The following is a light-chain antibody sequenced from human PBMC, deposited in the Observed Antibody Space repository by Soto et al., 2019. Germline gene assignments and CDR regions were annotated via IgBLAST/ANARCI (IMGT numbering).Light chain of an antibody. V-gene: IGLV2-14*01. Sequence: QSALTQPASVSGSPGQSITISCTGTSTDVGRYNYVSWYQQHPGKARKLMVYDVSNRPSWVSNRFSGSKSGITASLTISGLHAEDEADYYCTSYTSDSTYVFGTGTKVTV. CDR3: TSYTSDSTYV. J-gene: IGLJ1*01. CDR2: DVS. CDR1: STDVGRYNY.